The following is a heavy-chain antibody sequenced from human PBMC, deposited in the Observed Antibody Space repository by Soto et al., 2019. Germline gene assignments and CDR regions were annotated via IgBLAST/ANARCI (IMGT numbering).Heavy chain of an antibody. D-gene: IGHD2-2*01. J-gene: IGHJ6*02. CDR2: ISANNGDT. CDR3: ARDGCSSTSCYYGMDV. CDR1: GYTFIGYC. V-gene: IGHV1-18*04. Sequence: ASVKVSCKASGYTFIGYCMHWVRQAPGQGLEWMGWISANNGDTNYAQKLQGRVTMTTDTSTSTAYMELRSLRSDDTAVYYCARDGCSSTSCYYGMDVWGQGTTVTVSS.